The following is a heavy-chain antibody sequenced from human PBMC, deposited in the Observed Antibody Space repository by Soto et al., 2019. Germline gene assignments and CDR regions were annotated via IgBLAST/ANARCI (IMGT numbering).Heavy chain of an antibody. J-gene: IGHJ6*02. CDR1: GFTFSSYA. CDR2: ISYDGSNK. V-gene: IGHV3-30*04. CDR3: ARDRSGYSSSSYYYYGMDV. Sequence: GESLKISCAASGFTFSSYAMHWVRQAPGKGLEWVAVISYDGSNKYYADSVKGRFTISRDNSKNTLYLQMNSLRAEDTAVYYCARDRSGYSSSSYYYYGMDVWGQGTTVTVSS. D-gene: IGHD6-6*01.